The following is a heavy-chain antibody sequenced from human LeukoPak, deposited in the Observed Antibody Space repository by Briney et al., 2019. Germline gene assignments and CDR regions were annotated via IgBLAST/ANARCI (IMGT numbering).Heavy chain of an antibody. Sequence: SETLSLTCTVSGGSISSSSYYWGWIRQPPGKGLEWIGSIYYSGSTYYNPSLKSRVTISVDTSKNQFSLKLSSVTAADTAVYYCARERYYDRNMDVWGKGTTVTVSS. D-gene: IGHD3-22*01. CDR1: GGSISSSSYY. V-gene: IGHV4-39*02. CDR3: ARERYYDRNMDV. CDR2: IYYSGST. J-gene: IGHJ6*03.